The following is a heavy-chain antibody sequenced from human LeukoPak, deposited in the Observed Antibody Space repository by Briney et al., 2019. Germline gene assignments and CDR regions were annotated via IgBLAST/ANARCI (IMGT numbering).Heavy chain of an antibody. J-gene: IGHJ1*01. CDR3: ARWDDGDYDFQH. Sequence: SETLSLTCTVSGGSISSYYWSWIRQPPGKGLEWIGYIYYSGSTNYNPSLKSRVTISVDTSKNQFSLKLSSVTAADTAVYYCARWDDGDYDFQHWGQGTLVTVSS. CDR1: GGSISSYY. D-gene: IGHD4-17*01. CDR2: IYYSGST. V-gene: IGHV4-59*08.